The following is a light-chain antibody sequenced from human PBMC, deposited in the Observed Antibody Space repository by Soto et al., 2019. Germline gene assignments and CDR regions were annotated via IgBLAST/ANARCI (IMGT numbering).Light chain of an antibody. CDR3: CSYAGSSTV. CDR2: EGT. CDR1: SSDVGNYNL. Sequence: QSVLTQPASVSGSPGQSITISCTGTSSDVGNYNLVSWYQQHPGKAPKLMIYEGTKRPSGVSNRFSGSTSGNTASLTISRLQAEDEADYYCCSYAGSSTVIGGGTKLTVL. J-gene: IGLJ2*01. V-gene: IGLV2-23*01.